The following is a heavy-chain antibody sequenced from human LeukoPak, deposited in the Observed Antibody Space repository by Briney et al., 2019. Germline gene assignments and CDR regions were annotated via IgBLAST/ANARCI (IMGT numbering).Heavy chain of an antibody. D-gene: IGHD2-2*01. CDR2: IYHSGST. V-gene: IGHV4-38-2*02. CDR1: GYSISSGYY. J-gene: IGHJ4*02. CDR3: ARNEVVPAASDY. Sequence: PSETLSLTCTVSGYSISSGYYWGWIRQPPGKGLEWIGSIYHSGSTYYNPSLKSRVTISVDTSKNKFSLKLNSVTAADTAVYYCARNEVVPAASDYWGQGTLVTVSS.